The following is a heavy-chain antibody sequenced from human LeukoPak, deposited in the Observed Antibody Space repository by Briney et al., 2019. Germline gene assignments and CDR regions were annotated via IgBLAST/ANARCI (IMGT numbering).Heavy chain of an antibody. D-gene: IGHD6-6*01. Sequence: GGSLRLSCAASGFTFSSYSMNWVRQAPGKGLQWVSSISSAGTYMYYADSVKGRFTISRDNAKNLMYLQMNSLRVEDTAVYYCGRVGGRSKAAKGDAFDIWGQGTMVTVSS. CDR2: ISSAGTYM. V-gene: IGHV3-21*06. CDR3: GRVGGRSKAAKGDAFDI. CDR1: GFTFSSYS. J-gene: IGHJ3*02.